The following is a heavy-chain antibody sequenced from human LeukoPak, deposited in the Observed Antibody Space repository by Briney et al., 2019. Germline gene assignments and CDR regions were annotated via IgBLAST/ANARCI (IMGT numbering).Heavy chain of an antibody. Sequence: PGGSLRLSCAASGFIFSSYAMNWGRQAPGKGLEWVPAISGSGNGTYYADSVKGRFTVSRDNSKNTLYLQMNNLRAEDSAVYYCAKGVGGYCSSTDCRAYDNWGQGTLVTVSS. V-gene: IGHV3-23*01. J-gene: IGHJ4*02. CDR1: GFIFSSYA. CDR3: AKGVGGYCSSTDCRAYDN. CDR2: ISGSGNGT. D-gene: IGHD2-2*01.